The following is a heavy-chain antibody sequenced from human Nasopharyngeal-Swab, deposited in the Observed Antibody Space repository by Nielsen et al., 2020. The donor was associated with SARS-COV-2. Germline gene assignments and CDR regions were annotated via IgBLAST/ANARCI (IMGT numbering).Heavy chain of an antibody. CDR1: GFNFSSYG. Sequence: GGSLRLSCAASGFNFSSYGMHWVRQAPGKGLEWVAVIWYDGSNKYYADSVKGRFTISRDNSKNTLYLQMNSLRAEDTAVYYCARDNLDYGDYNPEDYYYYYGMDVWGQGTTVTVSS. D-gene: IGHD4-17*01. CDR2: IWYDGSNK. J-gene: IGHJ6*02. CDR3: ARDNLDYGDYNPEDYYYYYGMDV. V-gene: IGHV3-33*01.